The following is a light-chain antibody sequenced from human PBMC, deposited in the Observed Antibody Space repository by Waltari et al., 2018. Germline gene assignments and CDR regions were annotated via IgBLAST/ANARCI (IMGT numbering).Light chain of an antibody. J-gene: IGLJ3*02. V-gene: IGLV1-47*01. CDR1: SPTIGSNY. CDR3: VAWDDSLKV. CDR2: RNN. Sequence: QSVLTQPPSASGTPGQRVTISCSGSSPTIGSNYVYWYQQPPGTAPKLLIYRNNQRPSGVPDRFSGSKSDTSASLAISGLRSEDEADYYCVAWDDSLKVFGGGTKLTVL.